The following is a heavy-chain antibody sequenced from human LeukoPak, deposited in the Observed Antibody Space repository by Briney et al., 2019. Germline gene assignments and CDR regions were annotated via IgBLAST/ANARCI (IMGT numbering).Heavy chain of an antibody. CDR3: ARGAIDYGDYDAFDI. CDR1: GYTFTSYG. J-gene: IGHJ3*02. CDR2: ISAYNGNT. D-gene: IGHD4-17*01. V-gene: IGHV1-18*01. Sequence: ASVKVSCKASGYTFTSYGISWVRQAPGQGLEWMGWISAYNGNTNYAQKLQGRVTMTTDTSTSTAYMELRSLRSDDTAVYYCARGAIDYGDYDAFDIWGQGTMVTVSS.